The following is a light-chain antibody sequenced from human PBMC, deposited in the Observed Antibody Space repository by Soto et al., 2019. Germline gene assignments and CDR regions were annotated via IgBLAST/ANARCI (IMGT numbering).Light chain of an antibody. Sequence: QSVLTQPASVSGSPGQSITISCTGTSSDVGGYNNVSWYQQHPGKAPKLMIYEVSNRPSGVSNRFSGSKSGNTASLTISGLQAEDEAAYYCSSYTSSSTFYVFGTGTKLTVL. CDR1: SSDVGGYNN. J-gene: IGLJ1*01. CDR3: SSYTSSSTFYV. V-gene: IGLV2-14*01. CDR2: EVS.